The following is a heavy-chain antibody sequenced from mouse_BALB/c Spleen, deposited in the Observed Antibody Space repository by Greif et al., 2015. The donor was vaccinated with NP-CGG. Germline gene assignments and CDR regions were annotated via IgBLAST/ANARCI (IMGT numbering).Heavy chain of an antibody. V-gene: IGHV14-3*02. CDR3: ARWDWYFDV. J-gene: IGHJ1*01. CDR1: GFNIKDTY. Sequence: EVKLVESGAELVKPGASVKLSCTASGFNIKDTYMHWVKQRPEQGLEWIGRIDPANGNTKYDPKFQSKATITADTSSNTAYLQLSSLTSEDTAVYYCARWDWYFDVWGAGTTVTVSS. CDR2: IDPANGNT.